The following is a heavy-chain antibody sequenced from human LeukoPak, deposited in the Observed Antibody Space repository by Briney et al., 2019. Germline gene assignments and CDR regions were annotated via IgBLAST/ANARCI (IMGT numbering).Heavy chain of an antibody. CDR2: INHSGST. V-gene: IGHV4-39*07. D-gene: IGHD3-16*02. CDR1: GGSISSGSYY. Sequence: SETLSLTCTVSGGSISSGSYYWSWIRQPPGKGLEWIGEINHSGSTNYNTSLKSRVSISVDTSKNQFSLKLSSVTAADTAVYYCARGRPVWRSYRPGDYWGQGTLVTVSS. CDR3: ARGRPVWRSYRPGDY. J-gene: IGHJ4*02.